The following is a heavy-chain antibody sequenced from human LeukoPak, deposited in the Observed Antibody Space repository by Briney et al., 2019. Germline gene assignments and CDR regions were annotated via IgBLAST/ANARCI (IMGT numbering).Heavy chain of an antibody. D-gene: IGHD4-17*01. CDR2: IVVGSGNT. CDR3: ARDRSNRDYGDYEGGFDY. V-gene: IGHV1-58*01. Sequence: GASVKVSCKASGCTFTSSAVQWVRQARGQRLEWIGWIVVGSGNTNYAQKFQERVTITRDMSTSTAYMELSSLRSEDTAVYYCARDRSNRDYGDYEGGFDYWGQGTLVTVSS. CDR1: GCTFTSSA. J-gene: IGHJ4*02.